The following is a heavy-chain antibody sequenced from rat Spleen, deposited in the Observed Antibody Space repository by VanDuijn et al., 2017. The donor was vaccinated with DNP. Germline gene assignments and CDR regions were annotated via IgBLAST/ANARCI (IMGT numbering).Heavy chain of an antibody. D-gene: IGHD1-1*01. J-gene: IGHJ2*01. Sequence: EVQLVESGGGLVQPGRSLKLSCAASGFTFSNYDMAWVRQAPTKGLEWVASISTSGGSTYYRDSVKGRFTVSRDNAKSTLYLQMDSLRSEDTATYYCASPRDYYSGDVRDYWGQGVMVTVSS. CDR1: GFTFSNYD. CDR2: ISTSGGST. V-gene: IGHV5-25*01. CDR3: ASPRDYYSGDVRDY.